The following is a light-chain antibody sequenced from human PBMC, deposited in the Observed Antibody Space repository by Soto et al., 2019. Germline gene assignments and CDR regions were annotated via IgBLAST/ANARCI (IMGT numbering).Light chain of an antibody. CDR2: AAF. J-gene: IGKJ5*01. Sequence: DIQLTQSPSFLSASVGDRVTITCRASQGISSYLAWYQQKPGKAPRLLIYAAFNMESGVPSRFSGSGSGTDFTLTISSLEPEDFAVYYCQQRSNSITFGQGTRLEIK. V-gene: IGKV1-9*01. CDR3: QQRSNSIT. CDR1: QGISSY.